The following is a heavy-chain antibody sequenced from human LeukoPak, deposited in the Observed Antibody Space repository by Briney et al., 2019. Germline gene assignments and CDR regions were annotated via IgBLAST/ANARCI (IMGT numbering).Heavy chain of an antibody. CDR2: IYTSGST. CDR3: IRGGHDYGGSFDT. Sequence: PSETLSLTCTVSGGSISSGSYDWSWIRQPAGKGLEWIGRIYTSGSTNYNPSLKSRVTISVDTSKNQFSLKLSSVTAADTAVYYCIRGGHDYGGSFDTWGQGILVTVSS. D-gene: IGHD4-23*01. J-gene: IGHJ5*02. CDR1: GGSISSGSYD. V-gene: IGHV4-61*02.